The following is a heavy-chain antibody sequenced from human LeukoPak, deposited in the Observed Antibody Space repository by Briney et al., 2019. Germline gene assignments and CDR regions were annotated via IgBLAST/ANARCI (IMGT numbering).Heavy chain of an antibody. V-gene: IGHV3-21*01. CDR2: ISSSSSYI. Sequence: PGGSLRLSCAASGFTFSSYSMNWVRQAPGKGLEWVSSISSSSSYIYYADSVKGRFTISRDNAKSSLYLQMNSLRAEDTAVYYCARDIGATVGFDYWGQGTLVTVSS. CDR1: GFTFSSYS. CDR3: ARDIGATVGFDY. D-gene: IGHD5-12*01. J-gene: IGHJ4*02.